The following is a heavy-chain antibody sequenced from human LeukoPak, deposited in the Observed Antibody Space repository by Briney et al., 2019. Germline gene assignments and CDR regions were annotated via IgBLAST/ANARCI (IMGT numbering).Heavy chain of an antibody. CDR2: INPTTGGT. J-gene: IGHJ4*02. CDR1: GYTFSGVY. D-gene: IGHD6-13*01. CDR3: ATVAVRSTSWYVNY. V-gene: IGHV1-2*02. Sequence: ASVKVSCKASGYTFSGVYMHWVRQAPGQGLEWVGWINPTTGGTNYAQKFQGRVTMTRDTSISTAYMELSSLISDDTAVYYCATVAVRSTSWYVNYWGQGTLVTVSS.